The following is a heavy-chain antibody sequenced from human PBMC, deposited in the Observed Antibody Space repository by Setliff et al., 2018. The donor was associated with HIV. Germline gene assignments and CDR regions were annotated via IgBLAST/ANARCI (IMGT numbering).Heavy chain of an antibody. V-gene: IGHV4-31*11. Sequence: SETLSLTCAVSGVSITSHYWNWIRQHPGKGLEWIGYIYYGGNTYYNPSLKSRVSISVDTSENQLSLKLRSVTAADTALYYCARVDHDVLTGYLVFGPWGQGTLVTVSS. CDR2: IYYGGNT. CDR1: GVSITSHY. CDR3: ARVDHDVLTGYLVFGP. D-gene: IGHD3-9*01. J-gene: IGHJ5*02.